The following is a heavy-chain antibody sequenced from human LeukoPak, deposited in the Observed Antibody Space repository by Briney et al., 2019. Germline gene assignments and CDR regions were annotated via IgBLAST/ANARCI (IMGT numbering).Heavy chain of an antibody. J-gene: IGHJ4*02. V-gene: IGHV3-7*05. CDR2: IKHDGSEK. D-gene: IGHD3-22*01. Sequence: GGSLRLSCAASGFTIRSYWMNWVRQAPGKGLEWVANIKHDGSEKYYVDSVKGRFTISRDNAKNSLYLQMNSLRAEDTAIYYCARAYDVDFWGQGTVDTVSS. CDR1: GFTIRSYW. CDR3: ARAYDVDF.